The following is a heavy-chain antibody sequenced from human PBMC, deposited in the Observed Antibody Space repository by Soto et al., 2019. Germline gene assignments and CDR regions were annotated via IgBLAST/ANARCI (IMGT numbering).Heavy chain of an antibody. CDR1: GGTFTSAA. CDR2: IIPIFGTA. Sequence: PVHVSCKASGGTFTSAAISWVRQAPGQGLEWMGGIIPIFGTANYAQKFQGRVTITADESTSTAYMELSSLRSEDTAVYYCARELRNYDFWSGLGGYGMDVWGQGTTVTVSS. J-gene: IGHJ6*02. CDR3: ARELRNYDFWSGLGGYGMDV. V-gene: IGHV1-69*13. D-gene: IGHD3-3*01.